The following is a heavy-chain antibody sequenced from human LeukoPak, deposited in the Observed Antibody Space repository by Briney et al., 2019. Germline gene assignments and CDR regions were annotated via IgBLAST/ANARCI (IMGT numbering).Heavy chain of an antibody. CDR1: GGSIISYH. CDR3: ARGIVVPAAIPEGFDY. D-gene: IGHD2-2*02. Sequence: SETLSLACTVSGGSIISYHWSWIRQPPGKGLEWIRRIYTSGSTNYNPSLKSRVTISVDTSKNQFSLKLSSVTAADTAVYYCARGIVVPAAIPEGFDYSGQGTLVTVSS. V-gene: IGHV4-4*08. J-gene: IGHJ4*02. CDR2: IYTSGST.